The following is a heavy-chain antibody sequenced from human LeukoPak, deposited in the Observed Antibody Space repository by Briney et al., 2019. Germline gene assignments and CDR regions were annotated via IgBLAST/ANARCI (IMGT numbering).Heavy chain of an antibody. J-gene: IGHJ2*01. CDR3: ARESYGGNSVRWYFDL. CDR2: INHSGST. V-gene: IGHV4-34*01. D-gene: IGHD4-23*01. CDR1: GGSFSGYY. Sequence: SETLSPTCTVSGGSFSGYYWRWIRQPPGKGLEWIGEINHSGSTNYNPSLKSRVTMSVDTSKNQFSLKLSSVTAADTAVYYCARESYGGNSVRWYFDLWGRGTLVTVSS.